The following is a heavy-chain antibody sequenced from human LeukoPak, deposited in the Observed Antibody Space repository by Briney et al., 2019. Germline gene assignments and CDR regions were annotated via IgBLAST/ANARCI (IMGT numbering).Heavy chain of an antibody. CDR2: IGRTGDKT. J-gene: IGHJ4*02. CDR3: AKDFLWFGDLLFYDH. V-gene: IGHV3-23*01. Sequence: GGSLRLSCAASGLTFSSYAMSWVRQAPGKGLEWVSGIGRTGDKTYYADSVKGRFTISRDNSKDTLYLQMNSLRAEDTAVYYCAKDFLWFGDLLFYDHWGQGTLVTVSS. D-gene: IGHD3-10*01. CDR1: GLTFSSYA.